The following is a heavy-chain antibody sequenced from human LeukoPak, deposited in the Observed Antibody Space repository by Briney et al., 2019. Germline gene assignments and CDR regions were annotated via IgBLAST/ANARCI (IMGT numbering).Heavy chain of an antibody. CDR3: ARDVAVGFPLYYFDY. J-gene: IGHJ4*02. Sequence: PGGSLRLSCAASGFTFSSYSMNWVRQAPGKGLEWVSSISSSSSYIYYADSVKGRFTISRDNAKNSLYLQMNSLRAEDTVVYYCARDVAVGFPLYYFDYWGQGTLVTVSS. CDR2: ISSSSSYI. CDR1: GFTFSSYS. V-gene: IGHV3-21*01. D-gene: IGHD2-21*01.